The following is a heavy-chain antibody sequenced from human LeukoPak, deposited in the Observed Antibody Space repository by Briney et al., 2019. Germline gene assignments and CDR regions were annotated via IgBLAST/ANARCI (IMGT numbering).Heavy chain of an antibody. Sequence: SETLSLTCVVYGGSFSAYYWSWIRQPPEKGLEWIGEINNSGSTTYNPSLTSRVTISVDTSKNQFSLKLTSVTAADTAVYYCASSRYYSESGGYPWSYYFDYWGRGPLVTVSS. CDR1: GGSFSAYY. J-gene: IGHJ4*02. V-gene: IGHV4-34*01. CDR2: INNSGST. CDR3: ASSRYYSESGGYPWSYYFDY. D-gene: IGHD3-22*01.